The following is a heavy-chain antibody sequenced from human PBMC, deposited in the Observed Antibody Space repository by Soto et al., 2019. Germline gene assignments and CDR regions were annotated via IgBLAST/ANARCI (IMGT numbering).Heavy chain of an antibody. CDR2: INPNSGGT. J-gene: IGHJ5*02. CDR3: ARGIFFTTPLQYSWFDP. V-gene: IGHV1-2*04. CDR1: GYTFTGYY. Sequence: ASVKVSCKASGYTFTGYYMHWVRQAPGQGLEWMGWINPNSGGTNYAQKFQGWVTMTRDTSISTAYMELSRLRSDDTAVYYCARGIFFTTPLQYSWFDPWGQGTLVTVSS. D-gene: IGHD3-9*01.